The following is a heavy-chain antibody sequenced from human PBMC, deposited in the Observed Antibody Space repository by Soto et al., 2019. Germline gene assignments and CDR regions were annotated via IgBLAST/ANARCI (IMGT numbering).Heavy chain of an antibody. V-gene: IGHV4-59*01. CDR2: MFYSGTI. CDR1: GGFISNNY. Sequence: LSLTCTVSGGFISNNYWSWIRQPPGMGLEWIAYMFYSGTINYNPSLRSRVTMSVDTSKNQFSLRLSSVTAADTAVYYCARADPDCTGGSCYGMDVWGQGTTVTVS. D-gene: IGHD2-8*02. J-gene: IGHJ6*02. CDR3: ARADPDCTGGSCYGMDV.